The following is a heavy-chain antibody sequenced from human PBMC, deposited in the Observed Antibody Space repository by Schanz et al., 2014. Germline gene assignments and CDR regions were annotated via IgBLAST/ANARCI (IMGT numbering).Heavy chain of an antibody. J-gene: IGHJ4*02. CDR3: ARDGIAATTDFEY. CDR1: GFLFSSYN. CDR2: LSSDSRHV. Sequence: EVQLVESGGGLVKPGGSLSLSCVASGFLFSSYNMNWVRQSPGKGLEWVSFLSSDSRHVYYVESAKGRFTISRDNAKNSLYLQMDSLRGDDTAVYYCARDGIAATTDFEYWGQGVLVTVSS. D-gene: IGHD1-1*01. V-gene: IGHV3-21*06.